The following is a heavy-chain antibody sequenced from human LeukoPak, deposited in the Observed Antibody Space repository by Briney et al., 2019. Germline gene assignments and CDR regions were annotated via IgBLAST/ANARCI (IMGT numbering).Heavy chain of an antibody. Sequence: SQTLSLTCTVSGGSISSYYWSWIRQPPGKGLEWIGYVYYSGNTNYNPSLKSRVTISVDTSKNQSSLNLSSVTAADTAVYYCARSYSYYYYYYGMDVWGQGTTVTVSS. D-gene: IGHD4-11*01. J-gene: IGHJ6*02. CDR3: ARSYSYYYYYYGMDV. CDR1: GGSISSYY. CDR2: VYYSGNT. V-gene: IGHV4-59*08.